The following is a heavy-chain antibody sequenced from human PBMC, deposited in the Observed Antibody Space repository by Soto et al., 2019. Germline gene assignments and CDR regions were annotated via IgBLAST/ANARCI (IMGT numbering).Heavy chain of an antibody. Sequence: QAFSLTCDISWDSFSSNIVACNCSKQSPSRGLEWLGRTYYRSNWYNDYAVSVKSRITINPDTSKNQFSLQLNSVTPEDTAVYYCARATTKAGWGYYYYGMDVWGQGTTVTVSS. V-gene: IGHV6-1*01. CDR2: TYYRSNWYN. J-gene: IGHJ6*02. CDR1: WDSFSSNIVA. CDR3: ARATTKAGWGYYYYGMDV. D-gene: IGHD6-19*01.